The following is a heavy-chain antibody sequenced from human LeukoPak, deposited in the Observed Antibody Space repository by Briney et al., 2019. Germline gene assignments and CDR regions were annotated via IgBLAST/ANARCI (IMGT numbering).Heavy chain of an antibody. D-gene: IGHD3-22*01. CDR2: INPSGGST. CDR1: GHTFTSYY. Sequence: ASVKVSCKASGHTFTSYYMHWVRQAPGQGLEWMGIINPSGGSTSYAQKFQGRVTMTRDTSTSTVYMELSSLRSEDTAVYYCARAIGFSYYYDSSGLPPPWFDPWGQGTLVTVSS. CDR3: ARAIGFSYYYDSSGLPPPWFDP. J-gene: IGHJ5*02. V-gene: IGHV1-46*01.